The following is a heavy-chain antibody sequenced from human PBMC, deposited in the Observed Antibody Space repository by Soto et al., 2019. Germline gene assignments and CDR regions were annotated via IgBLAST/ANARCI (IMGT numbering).Heavy chain of an antibody. V-gene: IGHV4-28*01. CDR3: ARREIQGPIDY. D-gene: IGHD1-26*01. Sequence: QVQLQESGPGLVKPSDNLSLTCAVSGYSISSSNWWGWIRQPPGKGLEWIGYIYYSGTTYYNPSLKSRVTMSVDTSKNQFSLKLTYVTAVDTAVYYCARREIQGPIDYWGQGTLVTVSS. CDR1: GYSISSSNW. CDR2: IYYSGTT. J-gene: IGHJ4*02.